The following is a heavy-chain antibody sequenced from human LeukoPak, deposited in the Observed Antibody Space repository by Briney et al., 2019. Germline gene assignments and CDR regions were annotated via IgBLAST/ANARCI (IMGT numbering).Heavy chain of an antibody. CDR2: IRDGGSNK. J-gene: IGHJ4*02. V-gene: IGHV3-30*02. D-gene: IGHD1-1*01. CDR3: ARGGTTFEH. CDR1: GFTFSSYG. Sequence: PGGSLRLSCAASGFTFSSYGMHWVRQAPGKGLEWVAFIRDGGSNKHYADSVKGRFTISRDNSKNTLYVQMNSLRAEDTAVYYCARGGTTFEHWGQGILVTVSS.